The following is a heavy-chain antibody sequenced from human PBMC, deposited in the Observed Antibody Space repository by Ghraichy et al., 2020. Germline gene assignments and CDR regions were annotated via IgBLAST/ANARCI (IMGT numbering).Heavy chain of an antibody. J-gene: IGHJ4*02. V-gene: IGHV3-21*01. CDR2: ISSSSSYI. D-gene: IGHD6-13*01. CDR1: GFTFSSYS. CDR3: ARDEQQLSCFDY. Sequence: GGSLRLSCAASGFTFSSYSMNWVRQAPGKGLEWVSSISSSSSYIYYADSVKGRFTISRDNAKNSLYLQMNSLRAEDTAVYYCARDEQQLSCFDYWGQGTLVTVSS.